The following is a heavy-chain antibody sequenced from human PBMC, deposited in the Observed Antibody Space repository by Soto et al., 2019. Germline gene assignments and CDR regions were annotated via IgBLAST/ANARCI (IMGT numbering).Heavy chain of an antibody. CDR3: ARLDAPGDLAFDI. CDR2: IRDKGNNYAT. V-gene: IGHV3-73*01. J-gene: IGHJ3*02. Sequence: EVQLVESGGGLVQPGGSLKLSCAGSEFTFSGSAIHWVRQASGKGLEWVARIRDKGNNYATGYAASVKGRFTISRDDSKITAFLQMNSLSTEETAVYYCARLDAPGDLAFDIWGQGTMVNVAS. CDR1: EFTFSGSA.